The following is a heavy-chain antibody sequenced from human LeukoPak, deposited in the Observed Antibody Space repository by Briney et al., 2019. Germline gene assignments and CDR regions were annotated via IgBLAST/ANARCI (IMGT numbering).Heavy chain of an antibody. Sequence: SETLSLTCAVYGGSFSGYYWSWIRQPPGKGREWIGEINHSGSTNYNPSLKSRVTISVDTSKNQFSLKLSSVTAADTAVYYCASAYDSSGYYGGDYWGQGTLVTVSS. V-gene: IGHV4-34*01. CDR1: GGSFSGYY. J-gene: IGHJ4*02. CDR2: INHSGST. D-gene: IGHD3-22*01. CDR3: ASAYDSSGYYGGDY.